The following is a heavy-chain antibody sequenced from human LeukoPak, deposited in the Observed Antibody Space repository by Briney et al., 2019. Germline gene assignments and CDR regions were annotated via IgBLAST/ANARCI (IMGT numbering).Heavy chain of an antibody. Sequence: ASVKVSCKASGYTFTGYYMHWVRQAPGQGLEWMGWINPNSGGTNYAQKFQGRVTMTRDTSISTAYMELSRLRSDDTAVYYCARVPGVYPNYDYWGQGTLVTVSS. V-gene: IGHV1-2*02. CDR3: ARVPGVYPNYDY. CDR2: INPNSGGT. J-gene: IGHJ4*02. D-gene: IGHD2-8*01. CDR1: GYTFTGYY.